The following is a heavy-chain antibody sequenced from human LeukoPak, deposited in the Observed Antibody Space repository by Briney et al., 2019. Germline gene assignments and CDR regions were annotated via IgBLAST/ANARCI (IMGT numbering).Heavy chain of an antibody. D-gene: IGHD3-10*01. CDR1: GFTFSSYA. J-gene: IGHJ3*02. CDR2: ISYDGSNK. Sequence: PGGSLRLSCAASGFTFSSYAMHWVRQAPGKGLEWVAVISYDGSNKYYADPVKGRFTISRDNSKNTLYLQMNSLRTEDTAVYYCAKRFGESPAGGFDIWGQGTMVTVSS. CDR3: AKRFGESPAGGFDI. V-gene: IGHV3-30-3*02.